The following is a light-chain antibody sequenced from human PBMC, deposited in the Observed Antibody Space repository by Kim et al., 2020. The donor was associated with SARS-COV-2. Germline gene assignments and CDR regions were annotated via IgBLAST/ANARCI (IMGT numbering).Light chain of an antibody. V-gene: IGLV6-57*03. CDR3: QSYDSSNQV. Sequence: GKTVTISCTRSSVSIASDYVQWYQQRPGSAPTTVIYEDNQRPSGVPDRFSGSIDRSSNSASLTISGLKTEDEADYYCQSYDSSNQVFGGGTQLTVL. CDR2: EDN. CDR1: SVSIASDY. J-gene: IGLJ2*01.